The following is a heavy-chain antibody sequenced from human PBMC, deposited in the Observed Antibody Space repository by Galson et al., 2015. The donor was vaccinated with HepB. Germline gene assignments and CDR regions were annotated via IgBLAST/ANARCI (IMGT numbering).Heavy chain of an antibody. V-gene: IGHV1-18*01. D-gene: IGHD3-3*01. CDR3: AREWDNFWSGYPPYGMDV. CDR2: ISAYNGNT. Sequence: SVKVSCKASGGTFSSYAISWVRQAPGQGLEWMGWISAYNGNTNYAQKLQGRVTMTTDTSTSTAYMELRSLRSDDTAVYYCAREWDNFWSGYPPYGMDVWGQGTTVTVSS. J-gene: IGHJ6*02. CDR1: GGTFSSYA.